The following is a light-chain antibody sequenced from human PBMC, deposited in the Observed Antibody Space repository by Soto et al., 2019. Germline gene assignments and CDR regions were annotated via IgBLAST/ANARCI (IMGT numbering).Light chain of an antibody. CDR2: EVS. V-gene: IGLV2-14*01. J-gene: IGLJ3*02. CDR1: SSDVGGLNY. Sequence: QSVLTQPASVSGSPGQSITISCTGTSSDVGGLNYVSWYQHHPGNAPKLIIYEVSNRPSGVSDRFSASKSDNTASLTISGLQTEDEAHYYCSSFTISSTWVFGGGTKVTVL. CDR3: SSFTISSTWV.